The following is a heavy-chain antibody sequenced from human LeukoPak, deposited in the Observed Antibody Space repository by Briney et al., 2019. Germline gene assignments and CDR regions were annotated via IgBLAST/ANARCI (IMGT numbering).Heavy chain of an antibody. CDR1: GGSFSGYY. CDR2: IYYSGST. CDR3: ARGETCYDFWSGYYTSSDYYYYGMDV. D-gene: IGHD3-3*01. V-gene: IGHV4-59*01. J-gene: IGHJ6*02. Sequence: SETLSLTCAVYGGSFSGYYWSWIRQPPGKGLEWIGYIYYSGSTNYNPSLKSRVTISVDTSKNQFSLKLSSVTAADTAVYYCARGETCYDFWSGYYTSSDYYYYGMDVWGQGTTVTVSS.